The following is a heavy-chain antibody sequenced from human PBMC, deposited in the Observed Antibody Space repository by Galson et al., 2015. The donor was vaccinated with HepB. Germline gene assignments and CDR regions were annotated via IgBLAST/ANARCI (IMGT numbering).Heavy chain of an antibody. CDR1: GGSISSSHW. CDR2: IYHSGST. D-gene: IGHD6-6*01. Sequence: ETLSLTCAVSGGSISSSHWWSWVRQPPGKGLEWIGEIYHSGSTNYNPSLKSRVTISVDKSKNQFSLKLSSVTAADTAVYYCARVARLKSMAAHFQGYFDYWGQGTLVTVSS. J-gene: IGHJ4*02. CDR3: ARVARLKSMAAHFQGYFDY. V-gene: IGHV4-4*02.